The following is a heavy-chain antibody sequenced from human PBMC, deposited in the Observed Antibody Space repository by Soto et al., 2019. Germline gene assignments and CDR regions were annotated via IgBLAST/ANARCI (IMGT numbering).Heavy chain of an antibody. CDR2: IKQDGSEK. V-gene: IGHV3-7*01. CDR1: GFTFSSYW. CDR3: ARVVYSGSYYFDY. Sequence: GGSLRLSCAASGFTFSSYWMSWVRQAPGKGLEWVANIKQDGSEKYYVDSVKGRFTISRDNAKNSLYLQMNSLRAEDTAVYYCARVVYSGSYYFDYWGQGTLVTVSS. J-gene: IGHJ4*02. D-gene: IGHD1-26*01.